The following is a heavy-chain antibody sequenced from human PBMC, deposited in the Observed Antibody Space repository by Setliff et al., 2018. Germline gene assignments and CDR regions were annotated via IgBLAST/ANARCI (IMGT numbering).Heavy chain of an antibody. CDR2: ISYDGSNK. J-gene: IGHJ4*02. D-gene: IGHD1-26*01. V-gene: IGHV3-30-3*01. Sequence: GGSLRLSCAASGFTFSSYAMHWVRQAPGKGLEWVAVISYDGSNKYYADSVKGRFTISRDNSKNTLYLQMNSLRAEDTAVYYCARDRSGSYDYWGQGSLVTVSS. CDR1: GFTFSSYA. CDR3: ARDRSGSYDY.